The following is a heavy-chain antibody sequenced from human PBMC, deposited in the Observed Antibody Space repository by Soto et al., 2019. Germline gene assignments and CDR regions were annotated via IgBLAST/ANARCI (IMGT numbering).Heavy chain of an antibody. V-gene: IGHV1-24*01. CDR3: AKDTAYSSSWYEPLDY. CDR1: GYTLTELS. J-gene: IGHJ4*02. Sequence: QVQLVQSGAEVKKPGASVKVSCKVSGYTLTELSMHWVRQAPGKGLEWMGGFDPEDGETIYAQKFQGRITMTEDTSTDTAYMELSSLRSEDTAIYYCAKDTAYSSSWYEPLDYWGQGTLVTVSS. CDR2: FDPEDGET. D-gene: IGHD6-13*01.